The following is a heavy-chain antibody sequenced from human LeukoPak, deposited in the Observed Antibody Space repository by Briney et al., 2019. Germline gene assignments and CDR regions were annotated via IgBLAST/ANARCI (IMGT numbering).Heavy chain of an antibody. Sequence: ASVKVSCKASGGTFSSYAISWVRQAPGQGLEWMGRIIPILGIANYAQKFQGRVTITADKSTSTAYMELSGLRSEDTAVYYCARGRITMVRGVTRVYYFDYWGQGTLVTISS. CDR3: ARGRITMVRGVTRVYYFDY. V-gene: IGHV1-69*04. J-gene: IGHJ4*02. CDR2: IIPILGIA. CDR1: GGTFSSYA. D-gene: IGHD3-10*01.